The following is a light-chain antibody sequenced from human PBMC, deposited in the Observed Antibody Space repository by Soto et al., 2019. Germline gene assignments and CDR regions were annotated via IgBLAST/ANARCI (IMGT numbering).Light chain of an antibody. Sequence: QAVVTQEPSFSVSPGGTVTLTCGLSSGSVFTSHYPSWYQQTPGQAPRTLIYNTNARSSGVPDRFSGSILGNKAALTITGAQADDESDYYCVLYMGSGIKVFGGGTKLTVL. CDR3: VLYMGSGIKV. CDR1: SGSVFTSHY. V-gene: IGLV8-61*01. J-gene: IGLJ3*02. CDR2: NTN.